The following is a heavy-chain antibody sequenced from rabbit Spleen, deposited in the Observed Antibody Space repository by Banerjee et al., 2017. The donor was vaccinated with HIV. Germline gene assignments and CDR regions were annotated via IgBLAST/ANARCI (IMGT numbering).Heavy chain of an antibody. Sequence: QQLEESGGGLVKPGASLTLTCKASGIDFSSNEFMCWVRQAPGKGLEWIACIYGGSSGSTYYASWAKGRFTISKTSSTTVTLQMTSLTAADTATYFCARDTSSSFSSYGMDLWGPGTLVTVS. CDR1: GIDFSSNEF. V-gene: IGHV1S40*01. D-gene: IGHD1-1*01. J-gene: IGHJ6*01. CDR2: IYGGSSGST. CDR3: ARDTSSSFSSYGMDL.